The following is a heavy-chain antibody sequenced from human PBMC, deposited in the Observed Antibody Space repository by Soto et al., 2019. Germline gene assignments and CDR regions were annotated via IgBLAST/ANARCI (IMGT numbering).Heavy chain of an antibody. D-gene: IGHD6-6*01. CDR2: IIPILGIA. CDR3: SRTYSSSSIRFDP. Sequence: TPAASVKVSYKASGGTFSSYTISWVRQAPGQGLEWMGRIIPILGIANYAQKCQGRVTITADKSTSTAYMELSSLRSEDTAVYYVSRTYSSSSIRFDPWGKGTLVTVSS. V-gene: IGHV1-69*02. CDR1: GGTFSSYT. J-gene: IGHJ5*02.